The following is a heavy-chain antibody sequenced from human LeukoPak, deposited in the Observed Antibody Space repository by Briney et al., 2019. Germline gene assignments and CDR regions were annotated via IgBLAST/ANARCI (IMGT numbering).Heavy chain of an antibody. CDR2: IYTSGST. CDR1: GGSISSGSYY. J-gene: IGHJ4*02. D-gene: IGHD6-6*01. V-gene: IGHV4-61*02. CDR3: ARRSGSSSSLAGY. Sequence: SQTLSLTCTVSGGSISSGSYYWSWIRQPAGKGLEWIGRIYTSGSTNYNPSLKSRVTISVDTSKNQFSLKLSSVTAADTAVYYCARRSGSSSSLAGYWGQGTLVTVSS.